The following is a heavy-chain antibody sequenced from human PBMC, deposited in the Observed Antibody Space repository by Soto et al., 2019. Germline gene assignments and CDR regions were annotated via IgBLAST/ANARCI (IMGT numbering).Heavy chain of an antibody. D-gene: IGHD2-8*01. Sequence: QVQLVESGGGLVKPGGSLRLSCAASGFTFSDYYMSWIRQAPGKGLAWVSYISSRSSTIFYADSVKGRSTISRDNVKNSRYLHMNSLRAEDTAVYYCASGTNGAFFVYWGQGILVTVSS. J-gene: IGHJ4*02. V-gene: IGHV3-11*01. CDR3: ASGTNGAFFVY. CDR2: ISSRSSTI. CDR1: GFTFSDYY.